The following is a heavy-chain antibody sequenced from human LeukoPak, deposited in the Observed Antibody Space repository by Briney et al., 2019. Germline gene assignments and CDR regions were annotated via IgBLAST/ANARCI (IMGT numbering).Heavy chain of an antibody. Sequence: GASVKVSCKASGYTFTGYYMHWVRQAPGQGLEWMGWINPNSGGTNYAQKFQGRVTMTRDTSISTAYMELSRLRSDDTAVYYCASFMAVGWLRSASPIPEFDPWGQGTLVTVSS. CDR1: GYTFTGYY. D-gene: IGHD5-12*01. V-gene: IGHV1-2*02. J-gene: IGHJ5*02. CDR3: ASFMAVGWLRSASPIPEFDP. CDR2: INPNSGGT.